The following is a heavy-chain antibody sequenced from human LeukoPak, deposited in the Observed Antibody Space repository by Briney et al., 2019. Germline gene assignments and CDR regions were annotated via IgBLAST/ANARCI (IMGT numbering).Heavy chain of an antibody. Sequence: PGGSLRLSCAAFGFIFTDYNMNWVRQAPGKGLEWVSYISSGSSTIYYADSVKGRFTISRDNAKNSLYLQMNSLTDEDTAVYYCAREPPGNYDSSGNYYAYFDCWGQGTLVTVSS. CDR2: ISSGSSTI. CDR3: AREPPGNYDSSGNYYAYFDC. J-gene: IGHJ4*02. D-gene: IGHD3-22*01. V-gene: IGHV3-48*02. CDR1: GFIFTDYN.